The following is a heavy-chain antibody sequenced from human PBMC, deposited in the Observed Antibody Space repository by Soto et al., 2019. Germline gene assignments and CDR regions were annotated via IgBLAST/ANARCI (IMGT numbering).Heavy chain of an antibody. Sequence: GGSLRLSCAASGFTFSDYYMSWIRQAPGKGLEWVSYISSSGSTIYYADSVKGRFTISRDNAKNSLYLQMNSLRAEDTAVYYCASTTTVTTGPPYDYWGQGTLVTVSS. J-gene: IGHJ4*02. CDR3: ASTTTVTTGPPYDY. D-gene: IGHD4-17*01. V-gene: IGHV3-11*01. CDR2: ISSSGSTI. CDR1: GFTFSDYY.